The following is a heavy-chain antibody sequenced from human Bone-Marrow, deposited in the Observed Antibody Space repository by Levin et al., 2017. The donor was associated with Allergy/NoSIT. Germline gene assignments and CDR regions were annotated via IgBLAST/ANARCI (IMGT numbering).Heavy chain of an antibody. CDR1: GYTLRELS. J-gene: IGHJ4*02. V-gene: IGHV1-24*01. CDR3: AAVKGISMTTSPHLDY. CDR2: FDPQEGEL. Sequence: EASVKVSCKVSGYTLRELSLHWVRQAPGKGLEWVGGFDPQEGELTYAQNFEGRVTMTEDSSTETGYLELSSLTFEDTGLYYCAAVKGISMTTSPHLDYWGQGTLVTVSS. D-gene: IGHD3-3*01.